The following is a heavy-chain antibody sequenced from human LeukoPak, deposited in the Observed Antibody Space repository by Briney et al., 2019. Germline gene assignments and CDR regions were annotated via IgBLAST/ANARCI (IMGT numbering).Heavy chain of an antibody. CDR3: AKDWNYYGSGSYYDSWGY. Sequence: GGSLRLSCAASGFTFSNYGMHWVRQAPGKGLEWVSYIPYDGSNKYYADSVKGRFTIFRDNSKNTLFLQMNSLRPEDTAVYYCAKDWNYYGSGSYYDSWGYWGQGILVTVSS. CDR2: IPYDGSNK. D-gene: IGHD3-10*01. J-gene: IGHJ4*02. V-gene: IGHV3-30*02. CDR1: GFTFSNYG.